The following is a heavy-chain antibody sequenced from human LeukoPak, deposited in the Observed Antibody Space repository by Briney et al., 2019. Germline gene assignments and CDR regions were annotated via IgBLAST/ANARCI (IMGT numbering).Heavy chain of an antibody. CDR2: IRKSGGDT. J-gene: IGHJ5*02. V-gene: IGHV3-23*01. CDR1: GFTFSDYS. Sequence: PGGSLRLSCAASGFTFSDYSMSWVRQAPGKGLEWVSNIRKSGGDTFYADSVKGRFTVSGDNSKNTLYLQMNSLRADDTAVYYCAKGGYTTYFDPWGQGTLVTVSS. CDR3: AKGGYTTYFDP. D-gene: IGHD2-15*01.